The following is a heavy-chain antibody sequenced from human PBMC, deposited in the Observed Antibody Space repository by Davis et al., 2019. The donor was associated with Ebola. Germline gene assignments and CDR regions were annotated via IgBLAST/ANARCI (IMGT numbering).Heavy chain of an antibody. CDR1: GFTVSSNY. CDR3: ARDSGSYFYYYYGMDV. J-gene: IGHJ6*02. V-gene: IGHV3-53*01. CDR2: IYSGGST. D-gene: IGHD1-26*01. Sequence: GESLKISCAASGFTVSSNYMSWVRQAPGKGLEWVSVIYSGGSTYYADSVKGRFTISRDNAKNSLYLQMNSLRDEDTAVYYCARDSGSYFYYYYGMDVWGQGTTVTVSS.